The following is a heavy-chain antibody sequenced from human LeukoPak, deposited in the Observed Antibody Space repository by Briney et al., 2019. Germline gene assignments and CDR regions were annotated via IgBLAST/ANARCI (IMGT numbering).Heavy chain of an antibody. D-gene: IGHD1-26*01. Sequence: GASVKVSCKASGYTFTGYYIHWVRPAPGQELEWMGWINPNSGVTHYPQKFQGRVTMTRDTSIRTTYMEVSSLRSDDTAVYYCAREGGQYSGSYGDYWGQGTLVTVSS. CDR2: INPNSGVT. CDR1: GYTFTGYY. V-gene: IGHV1-2*02. J-gene: IGHJ4*02. CDR3: AREGGQYSGSYGDY.